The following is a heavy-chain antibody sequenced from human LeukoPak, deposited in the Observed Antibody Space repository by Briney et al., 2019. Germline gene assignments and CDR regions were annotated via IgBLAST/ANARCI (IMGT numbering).Heavy chain of an antibody. Sequence: GGSLRLSCAASGFTFSSYGMHWVRQAPGKGLEWVAVIWYGGSNKYYADSVKGRFTISRDNSKNTLYLQMNSLRAEDTAVYYYAKDGRPPDSSEVRYYYYGMDVWGQGTTVTVSS. CDR3: AKDGRPPDSSEVRYYYYGMDV. CDR2: IWYGGSNK. CDR1: GFTFSSYG. J-gene: IGHJ6*02. D-gene: IGHD3-22*01. V-gene: IGHV3-30*02.